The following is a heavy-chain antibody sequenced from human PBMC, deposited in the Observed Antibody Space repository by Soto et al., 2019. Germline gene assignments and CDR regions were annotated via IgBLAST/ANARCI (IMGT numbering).Heavy chain of an antibody. V-gene: IGHV3-33*01. CDR3: ASAGTMPRTFYYYGMDF. J-gene: IGHJ6*02. CDR2: IWYDGSNK. CDR1: GFTFSSYG. D-gene: IGHD3-16*01. Sequence: GGSLRLSCAASGFTFSSYGMNWVRQAPGKGLEWVAVIWYDGSNKYYADSVKGRFTISRDNSKNTLNLQMNSLRAEDTAVYFCASAGTMPRTFYYYGMDFWGQGTLVTVYS.